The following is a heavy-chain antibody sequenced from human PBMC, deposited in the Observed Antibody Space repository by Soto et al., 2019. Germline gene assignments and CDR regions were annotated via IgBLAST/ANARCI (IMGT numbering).Heavy chain of an antibody. D-gene: IGHD2-2*02. J-gene: IGHJ5*02. CDR1: GVSISIGDYY. CDR2: IYYSGIT. Sequence: NPSETLAVTCTVSGVSISIGDYYWSGIRQPPGKGLEWIGYIYYSGITYYNPSLKSRVTISVDTSKNQFSLKLSSVTAADTAVYYCARDLVPDAIAARKGGWFDPWGQGTMVTVSS. CDR3: ARDLVPDAIAARKGGWFDP. V-gene: IGHV4-30-4*01.